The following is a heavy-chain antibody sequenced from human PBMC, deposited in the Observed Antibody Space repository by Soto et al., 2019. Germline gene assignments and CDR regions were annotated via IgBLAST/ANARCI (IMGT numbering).Heavy chain of an antibody. Sequence: APVKVSCKDSGYTFTSYGISLVRHSPGQGLEWMGWICAYNGNTNYAQKLQGRVTMTTDTSTSTAYMELRSLRSDVTAVSYWARDQGIQALDYWRQGTLVTVST. CDR1: GYTFTSYG. CDR2: ICAYNGNT. V-gene: IGHV1-18*01. J-gene: IGHJ4*02. D-gene: IGHD3-10*01. CDR3: ARDQGIQALDY.